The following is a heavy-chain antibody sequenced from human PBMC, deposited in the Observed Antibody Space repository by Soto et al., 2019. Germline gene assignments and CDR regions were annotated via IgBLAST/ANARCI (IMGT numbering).Heavy chain of an antibody. CDR3: ARRVGYSSGWFGYYFDY. CDR1: GGTFSKYA. D-gene: IGHD6-19*01. J-gene: IGHJ4*02. CDR2: IIPIFGTA. Sequence: QVQLVQSGAEVKKPGSSVKVSCKASGGTFSKYAISWVRQAPGQGLEWMGGIIPIFGTANYAQKFQGRVTITADESTTTAYMELSSLRSEDTAVYYCARRVGYSSGWFGYYFDYWGQGTLVTVSS. V-gene: IGHV1-69*01.